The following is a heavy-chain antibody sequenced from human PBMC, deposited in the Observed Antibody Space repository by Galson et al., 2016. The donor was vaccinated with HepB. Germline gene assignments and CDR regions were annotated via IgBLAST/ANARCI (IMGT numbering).Heavy chain of an antibody. CDR3: VSGYTSGI. Sequence: SLRLSCGASGFTSSADWMAWIRQAPRKGLEWVATTTQDGRGRHYVDSAKGRFTVSRDNAKNSVFLDMNSLRAEDTAVYYGVSGYTSGIWGQGTTVTVSS. CDR2: TTQDGRGR. CDR1: GFTSSADW. J-gene: IGHJ3*01. V-gene: IGHV3-7*01. D-gene: IGHD6-19*01.